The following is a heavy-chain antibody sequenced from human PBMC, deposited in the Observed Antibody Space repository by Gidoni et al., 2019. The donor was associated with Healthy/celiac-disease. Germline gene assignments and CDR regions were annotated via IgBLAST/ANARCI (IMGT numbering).Heavy chain of an antibody. CDR1: GFTFSSYD. D-gene: IGHD2-2*01. CDR3: ARVGYATDAFDI. Sequence: EVQLVESGGGLVQPGGSLRLSCAASGFTFSSYDMHWVRQATGKGLEWVSAIGTAGDTYYPGSVKGRFTISRENAKNSLYLQMNSLRAGDTAVYYCARVGYATDAFDIWGQGTMVTVSS. CDR2: IGTAGDT. V-gene: IGHV3-13*04. J-gene: IGHJ3*02.